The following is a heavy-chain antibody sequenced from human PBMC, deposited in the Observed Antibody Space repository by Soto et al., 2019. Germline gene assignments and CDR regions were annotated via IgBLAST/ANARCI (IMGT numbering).Heavy chain of an antibody. D-gene: IGHD5-12*01. Sequence: QVQLQESGPGLVKPSQTLSLTCTVSGGSISSGGYYWSWIRQHPGKGLEWIGYIYYSGSTYYNPSLKSRVTISVDTSKNQFSLKLSSVTAADTAVYYCARVGYLNPSEMATKIEGGYFDYWGQGTLVTVAS. J-gene: IGHJ4*02. CDR1: GGSISSGGYY. CDR3: ARVGYLNPSEMATKIEGGYFDY. CDR2: IYYSGST. V-gene: IGHV4-31*03.